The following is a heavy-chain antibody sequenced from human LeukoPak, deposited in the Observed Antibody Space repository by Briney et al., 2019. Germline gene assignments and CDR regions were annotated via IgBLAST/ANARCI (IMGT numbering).Heavy chain of an antibody. Sequence: SVKVSCKASGGTFSSYAISWVRQAPGQGLEWMGRIIPILGIANYAQKFQGRVTITADKSTSTAYMELSSLRSEDTAVYYCASDIVVVVAAPNVMDAWGQGTTVTVSS. CDR2: IIPILGIA. V-gene: IGHV1-69*04. CDR3: ASDIVVVVAAPNVMDA. J-gene: IGHJ6*02. CDR1: GGTFSSYA. D-gene: IGHD2-15*01.